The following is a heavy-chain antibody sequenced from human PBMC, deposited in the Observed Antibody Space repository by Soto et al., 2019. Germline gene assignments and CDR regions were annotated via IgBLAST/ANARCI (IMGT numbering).Heavy chain of an antibody. J-gene: IGHJ5*02. CDR3: ARNYLALRKNNCFDT. CDR1: GDSIISSDFY. Sequence: PSETLSLTCTVSGDSIISSDFYWGWVRQPPGKGLEWIGSIFYLGSSYYNPSLKSRVTMSVDTSKNQFSLRLRSVTAADTALYFCARNYLALRKNNCFDTWGQGIMVTVSS. CDR2: IFYLGSS. D-gene: IGHD1-7*01. V-gene: IGHV4-39*01.